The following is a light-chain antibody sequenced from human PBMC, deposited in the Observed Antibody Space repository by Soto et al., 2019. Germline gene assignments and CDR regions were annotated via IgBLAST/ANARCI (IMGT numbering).Light chain of an antibody. Sequence: EIVLTQSPGTLSLSPGERATLSCRASQSVSRNNLAWYQQRPGQAPRVVIYGASTRATGIPERFSCSGSGTDFTLTISRLEPEDFAVYYCQQYGRSPFTFGPGTKVDIK. V-gene: IGKV3-20*01. J-gene: IGKJ3*01. CDR2: GAS. CDR1: QSVSRNN. CDR3: QQYGRSPFT.